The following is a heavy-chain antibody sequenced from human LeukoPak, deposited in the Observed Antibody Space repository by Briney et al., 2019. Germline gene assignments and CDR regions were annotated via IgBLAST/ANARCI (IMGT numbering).Heavy chain of an antibody. V-gene: IGHV1-2*02. CDR1: GYTFTGYY. Sequence: ASVKVSCKASGYTFTGYYMHWVRQAPGQGLEWMGWINPNSGGTNYAQKFQGRVTMTRGTSISTAYMELSRLRSDDTAVYYCAREGPPRSSSWTGRYYFDYWGQGTLVTVSS. J-gene: IGHJ4*02. D-gene: IGHD6-13*01. CDR2: INPNSGGT. CDR3: AREGPPRSSSWTGRYYFDY.